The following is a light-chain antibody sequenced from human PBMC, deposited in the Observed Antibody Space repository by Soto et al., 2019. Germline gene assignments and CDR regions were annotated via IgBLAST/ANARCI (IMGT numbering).Light chain of an antibody. V-gene: IGKV1-27*01. Sequence: DIPMTQSPSSLSESVGDRVTITCRASQAIYNYLAWYQQKPGEAPKLLIYGASTLHSGVPSRFSGSGSGTDFTLAISSLQPEDVATYYCQKYNGAPLTFGGGTKVEIK. CDR3: QKYNGAPLT. J-gene: IGKJ4*01. CDR2: GAS. CDR1: QAIYNY.